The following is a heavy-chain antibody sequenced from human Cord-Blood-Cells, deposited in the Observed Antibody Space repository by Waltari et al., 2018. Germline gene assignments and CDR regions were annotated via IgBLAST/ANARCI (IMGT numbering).Heavy chain of an antibody. CDR1: GYTFTGYY. CDR2: INPNRGGT. D-gene: IGHD6-13*01. J-gene: IGHJ4*02. V-gene: IGHV1-2*02. Sequence: QVQLVQSGAEVKKPGASVKVSCKASGYTFTGYYMHWVRQAPGQGLEWMGWINPNRGGTNYAQKFQGRVTMTRDTSISTAYMELSRLRSDDTAVYYCARDGKIAAIDYWGQGTLVTVSS. CDR3: ARDGKIAAIDY.